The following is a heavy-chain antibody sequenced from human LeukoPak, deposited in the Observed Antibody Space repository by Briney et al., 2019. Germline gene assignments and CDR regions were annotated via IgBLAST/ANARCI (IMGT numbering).Heavy chain of an antibody. CDR2: ISWNSGSI. CDR3: AKADRLRGYDY. D-gene: IGHD5-12*01. Sequence: GGSLRLSCAASGFTFSSYAMHWVRQAPGKGLEWVSGISWNSGSIGYADSVKGRFTISRDNAKNSLYLQMNSLRAEDTALYYCAKADRLRGYDYWGQGTLVTVSS. V-gene: IGHV3-9*01. J-gene: IGHJ4*02. CDR1: GFTFSSYA.